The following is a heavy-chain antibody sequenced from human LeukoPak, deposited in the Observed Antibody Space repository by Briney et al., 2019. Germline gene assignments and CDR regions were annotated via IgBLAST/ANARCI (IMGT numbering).Heavy chain of an antibody. CDR3: ARARVVVENYFDY. V-gene: IGHV4-59*12. D-gene: IGHD2-21*01. CDR2: IYYSGST. J-gene: IGHJ4*02. Sequence: SETLSLTCTVSGGSISSYYWSWIRQPPGKGLEWIGYIYYSGSTNYNPSLKSRVTISVDTSKNQFSLKLSSVTAADTAVYYCARARVVVENYFDYWGQGTLVTVSS. CDR1: GGSISSYY.